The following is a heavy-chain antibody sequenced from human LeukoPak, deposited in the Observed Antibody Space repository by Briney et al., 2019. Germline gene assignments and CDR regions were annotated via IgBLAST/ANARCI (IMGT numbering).Heavy chain of an antibody. CDR2: VYYSGST. Sequence: SETLSLTCTVSGGSISSYDYYWGWIRQPPGKGLEWIGSVYYSGSTRDNPSLKSRVTTSVDTSKNQFTLKLRSVTAADTAVYYCARHTRNGWNKGLGYGGQGPLVTVSS. V-gene: IGHV4-39*01. J-gene: IGHJ4*02. CDR3: ARHTRNGWNKGLGY. CDR1: GGSISSYDYY. D-gene: IGHD1/OR15-1a*01.